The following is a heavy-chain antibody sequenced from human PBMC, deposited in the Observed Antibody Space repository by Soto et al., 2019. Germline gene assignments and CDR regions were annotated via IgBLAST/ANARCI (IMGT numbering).Heavy chain of an antibody. V-gene: IGHV3-7*03. CDR2: IKQDGSEK. CDR3: AAGFGYCRGGSCYSGGAFDY. Sequence: GGSLRLSCAASGFTFSSYWMSWVRQAPGKGLEWVANIKQDGSEKYYVDSVKGRFTISRDNAKNSLYLQMNSLRAEDTAVYYCAAGFGYCRGGSCYSGGAFDYWGQGTLVTVSS. J-gene: IGHJ4*02. CDR1: GFTFSSYW. D-gene: IGHD2-15*01.